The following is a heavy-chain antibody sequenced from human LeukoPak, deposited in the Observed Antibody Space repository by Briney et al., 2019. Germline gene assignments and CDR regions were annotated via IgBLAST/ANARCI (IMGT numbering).Heavy chain of an antibody. J-gene: IGHJ5*02. CDR3: ARESYGSGSYQYNWFDP. D-gene: IGHD3-10*01. V-gene: IGHV3-48*03. CDR2: ISSSGSTI. Sequence: GVSLRLSCAASGFTFSSYEMNWVRQTPGKGLEWVSYISSSGSTIYYADSVKGRFTISRDNAKNSLYLQMNSLRAEDTAVYYCARESYGSGSYQYNWFDPWGQGTLVTVSS. CDR1: GFTFSSYE.